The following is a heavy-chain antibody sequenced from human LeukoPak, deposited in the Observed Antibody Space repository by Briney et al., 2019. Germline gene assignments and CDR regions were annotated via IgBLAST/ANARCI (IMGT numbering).Heavy chain of an antibody. V-gene: IGHV4-59*12. CDR1: GDSIRSYY. Sequence: SEAXSLTCTVSGDSIRSYYWTWIRQXPGRGLDWIGNIHYSGSTKYNPSLRSRITISADTSTNQFSLRVTSVTAADTAVYYCARLGALHDAFDIWGQGTMVTVSS. D-gene: IGHD3-16*01. J-gene: IGHJ3*02. CDR2: IHYSGST. CDR3: ARLGALHDAFDI.